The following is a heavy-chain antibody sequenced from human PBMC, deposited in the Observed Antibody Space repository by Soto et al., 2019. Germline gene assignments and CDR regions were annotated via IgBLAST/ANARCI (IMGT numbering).Heavy chain of an antibody. V-gene: IGHV3-23*01. CDR2: ISGSGGST. Sequence: EVQLLESGGGVVQPGGSLRLSCAASGFTFSSYAMSWVRQAPGKGLEWVSAISGSGGSTYYADSVKGRFTISRDNSKNTLYLQMNSLRAEDTAVYYCAKSILGLRFLEWLFCDYWGQGTLVTVSS. CDR3: AKSILGLRFLEWLFCDY. CDR1: GFTFSSYA. D-gene: IGHD3-3*01. J-gene: IGHJ4*02.